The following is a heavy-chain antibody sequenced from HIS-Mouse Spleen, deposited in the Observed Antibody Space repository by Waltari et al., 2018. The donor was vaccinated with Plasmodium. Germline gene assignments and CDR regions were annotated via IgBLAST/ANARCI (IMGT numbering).Heavy chain of an antibody. D-gene: IGHD6-13*01. CDR3: ARGVGYSSSWYWFDP. J-gene: IGHJ5*02. Sequence: QVQLQESGPGLVKPSETLSLTCTVSGYSISSGYYWGWIRQPPGKGLEWIGSIYHSGSNNYNPTLKSRVNRVVDTSKNQFSLKLSAVTAADTAVYYCARGVGYSSSWYWFDPWGQGTLVTVSS. CDR1: GYSISSGYY. CDR2: IYHSGSN. V-gene: IGHV4-38-2*02.